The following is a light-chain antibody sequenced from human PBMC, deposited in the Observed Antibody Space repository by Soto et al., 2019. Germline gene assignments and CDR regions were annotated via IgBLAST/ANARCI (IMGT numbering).Light chain of an antibody. CDR3: QQYNSYSPT. CDR1: QSISVW. J-gene: IGKJ1*01. CDR2: KAS. V-gene: IGKV1-5*03. Sequence: DIQMTQSPSTLSASVGDRVTITCRASQSISVWLAWYQQKAGKAPNLLIYKASRLESGVPSRFSGSGSETVFTLRISGLQPGDSATYYCQQYNSYSPTFGQGTKVEVK.